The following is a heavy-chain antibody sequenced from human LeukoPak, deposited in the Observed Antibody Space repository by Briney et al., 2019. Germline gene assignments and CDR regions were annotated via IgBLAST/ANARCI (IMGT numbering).Heavy chain of an antibody. V-gene: IGHV5-51*01. CDR3: ARHSDVIGAI. D-gene: IGHD3-10*01. CDR1: GYTFTHQW. Sequence: GASLKISCKASGYTFTHQWIGWVRHTSGSGLEWMGIIYPRDSDTRYSPSFQGHVSISADTSINTAYLEWSRLEASDTAIYYCARHSDVIGAIWGQGTLVTVSS. CDR2: IYPRDSDT. J-gene: IGHJ4*02.